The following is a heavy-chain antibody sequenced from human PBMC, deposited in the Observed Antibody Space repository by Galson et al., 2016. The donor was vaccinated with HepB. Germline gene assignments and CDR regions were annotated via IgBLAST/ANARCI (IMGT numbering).Heavy chain of an antibody. CDR3: SRVVGVAVTGGGYWFDS. CDR1: DGSVSDINYH. V-gene: IGHV4-61*01. CDR2: IYQSGST. D-gene: IGHD6-19*01. J-gene: IGHJ5*01. Sequence: SETLSLTCTVSDGSVSDINYHWSWVRQPPGKGLEWIGYIYQSGSTRYNPSLKSRVTISLDTSKNQFSLKLTSGTAADTAVYYCSRVVGVAVTGGGYWFDSWGQGSLVTVSS.